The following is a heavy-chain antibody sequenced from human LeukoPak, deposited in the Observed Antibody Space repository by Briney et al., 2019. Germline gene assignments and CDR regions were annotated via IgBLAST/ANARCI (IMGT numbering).Heavy chain of an antibody. D-gene: IGHD3-10*01. CDR2: INPNSGGT. CDR1: GYSFTSYG. J-gene: IGHJ5*02. CDR3: ARGEGVRGEPNNWFDP. V-gene: IGHV1-2*02. Sequence: GASVKVSCKTSGYSFTSYGVSWVRQAPGQGLEWMGWINPNSGGTNYAQKFQGRVTMTRDTSISTAYMELSRLRSVDTAVYYCARGEGVRGEPNNWFDPWGQGTLVTVSS.